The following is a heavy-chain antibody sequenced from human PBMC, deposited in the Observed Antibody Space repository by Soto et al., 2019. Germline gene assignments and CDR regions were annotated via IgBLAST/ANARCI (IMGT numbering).Heavy chain of an antibody. CDR3: STSSGYLNYFDY. CDR2: ISYDGSSD. D-gene: IGHD6-19*01. CDR1: GFSFRTYP. J-gene: IGHJ4*02. Sequence: QLHLVESGGGVVRPGESLRLSCVDSGFSFRTYPMHWVRQAPGKGLEWVALISYDGSSDAYGESVRDRFTVSRDNSKNTLYLQLNSLRPEDTAVYYCSTSSGYLNYFDYWCQGTLVTVSS. V-gene: IGHV3-30-3*01.